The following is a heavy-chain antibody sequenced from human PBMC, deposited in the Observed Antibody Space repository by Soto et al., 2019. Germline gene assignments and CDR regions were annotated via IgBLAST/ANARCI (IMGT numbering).Heavy chain of an antibody. CDR3: ARDRGIVLVVYAIFPYFAY. V-gene: IGHV4-38-2*02. Sequence: PSETLSLTCAVSGYSISSGYYWGWIRQPPGKGLEWIGSIYHSGSTYYNPSLKSRVTISVDTSKNQFSLKLSSVTAADTAVYYCARDRGIVLVVYAIFPYFAYWGQGTLVTVSS. D-gene: IGHD2-8*01. CDR1: GYSISSGYY. J-gene: IGHJ4*02. CDR2: IYHSGST.